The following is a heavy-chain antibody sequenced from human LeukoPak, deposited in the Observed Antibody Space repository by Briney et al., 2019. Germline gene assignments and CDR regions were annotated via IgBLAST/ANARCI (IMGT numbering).Heavy chain of an antibody. CDR3: ARGPPHGGTYFDS. Sequence: SETLSLTCTVSGGFISNYWSWIRQPAGKGLEWIGRIHTSGNTLYNPSLRRRLTMSVDTSQNRFSLMLTSATAADTAVYYCARGPPHGGTYFDSWGQGTLVTVSS. CDR1: GGFISNY. CDR2: IHTSGNT. V-gene: IGHV4-4*07. J-gene: IGHJ4*02. D-gene: IGHD4-23*01.